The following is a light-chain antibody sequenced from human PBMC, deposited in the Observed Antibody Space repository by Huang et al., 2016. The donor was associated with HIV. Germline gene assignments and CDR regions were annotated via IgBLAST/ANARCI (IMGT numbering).Light chain of an antibody. CDR1: QSLLHKNVNNS. V-gene: IGKV2-28*01. CDR3: MQALQTPLT. CDR2: VAS. J-gene: IGKJ4*01. Sequence: DIVMTQSPLSLSVTPGEPASISCRYSQSLLHKNVNNSLDWYLQKPGHSPQLLIYVASTRASVSPYRFNGSGSGTDFTLKISSVEAEDVGVYYCMQALQTPLTFGGGTKVEVK.